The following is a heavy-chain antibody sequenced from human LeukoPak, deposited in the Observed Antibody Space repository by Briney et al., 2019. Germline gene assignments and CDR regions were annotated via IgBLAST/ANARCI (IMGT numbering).Heavy chain of an antibody. V-gene: IGHV3-21*01. CDR2: ISSSSSYI. CDR3: ARVGVMATTFQTRQYYFDY. J-gene: IGHJ4*02. Sequence: PGGSLRLSCAASGFTFSSYSMNWVRQAPGKGREWVSSISSSSSYIYYADSVKGRFTISRDNAKNSLYLQMNSLRAEDTAVYYCARVGVMATTFQTRQYYFDYWGQGTLVTVSS. D-gene: IGHD2-21*01. CDR1: GFTFSSYS.